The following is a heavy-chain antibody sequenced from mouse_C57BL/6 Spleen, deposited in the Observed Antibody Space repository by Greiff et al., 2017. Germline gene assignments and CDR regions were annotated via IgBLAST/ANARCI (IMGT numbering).Heavy chain of an antibody. CDR3: ARPYSNSFVDY. V-gene: IGHV5-17*01. Sequence: EVKVEESGGGLVKPGGSLKLSCAASGFTFSDYGMHWVRQAPEKGLEWVAYISSGSITIYYADTVKGRFTISRDNAKNTLFLQMTSLRSEDTAMYYCARPYSNSFVDYWGQGTTLTVSS. CDR2: ISSGSITI. D-gene: IGHD2-5*01. J-gene: IGHJ2*01. CDR1: GFTFSDYG.